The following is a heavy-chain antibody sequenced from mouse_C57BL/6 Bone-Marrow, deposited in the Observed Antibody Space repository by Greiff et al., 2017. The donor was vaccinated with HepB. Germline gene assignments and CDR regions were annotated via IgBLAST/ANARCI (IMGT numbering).Heavy chain of an antibody. J-gene: IGHJ4*01. V-gene: IGHV1-81*01. CDR1: GYTFTSYG. Sequence: QVQLKESGAELARPGASVKLSCKASGYTFTSYGISWVKQKTGQGLEWIGEIYPRSGNTYYNEKFKGKATLTADKSSSTAYMELRSLTSEDSAVYFSARCGLRRADYCGQGTSVTASS. D-gene: IGHD2-4*01. CDR2: IYPRSGNT. CDR3: ARCGLRRADY.